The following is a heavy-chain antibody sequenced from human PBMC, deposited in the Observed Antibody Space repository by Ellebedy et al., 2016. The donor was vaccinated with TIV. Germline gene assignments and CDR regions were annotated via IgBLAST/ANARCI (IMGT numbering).Heavy chain of an antibody. CDR2: ISSSSSTI. CDR1: GFTFSSYS. CDR3: ARGRRIAVAGTGSWFDP. D-gene: IGHD6-19*01. J-gene: IGHJ5*02. Sequence: GESLKIPCAASGFTFSSYSMNWVRQAPGKGLEWVSYISSSSSTIYYADSVKGRFTISRDNAKNSLYLQMNSLRDEDTAVYYCARGRRIAVAGTGSWFDPWGQGTLVTVSS. V-gene: IGHV3-48*02.